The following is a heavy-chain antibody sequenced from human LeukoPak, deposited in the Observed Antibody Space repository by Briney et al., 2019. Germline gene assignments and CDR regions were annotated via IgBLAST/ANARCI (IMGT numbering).Heavy chain of an antibody. D-gene: IGHD2-2*01. Sequence: PGGSLRLSCAASGFTLSSYGMHWVRQAPGKGPEWVAFIRYDGSNKYYADSVKGRFTISRDNSKNTLYLQMNSLRAEDTAVYYCARGMPPPTPRDAFDIWGQGTMVTVSS. CDR2: IRYDGSNK. CDR1: GFTLSSYG. V-gene: IGHV3-30*02. CDR3: ARGMPPPTPRDAFDI. J-gene: IGHJ3*02.